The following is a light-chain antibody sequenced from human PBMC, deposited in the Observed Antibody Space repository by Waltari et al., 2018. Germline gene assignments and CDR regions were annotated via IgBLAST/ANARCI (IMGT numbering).Light chain of an antibody. V-gene: IGLV2-8*01. CDR2: EVN. CDR1: GGDIRSSKY. Sequence: QSALPQPPSASGSPGQSLTISCTGTGGDIRSSKYVSGYQHHPPKAPKLMIYEVNNRPSGVPDRFSGSKSGNTASLTVSGLQADDEADYYCSSYAGSSNLIFGGGTKLTVL. J-gene: IGLJ2*01. CDR3: SSYAGSSNLI.